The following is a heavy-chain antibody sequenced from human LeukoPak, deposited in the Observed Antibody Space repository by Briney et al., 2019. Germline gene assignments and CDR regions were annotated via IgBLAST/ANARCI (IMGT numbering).Heavy chain of an antibody. D-gene: IGHD2-2*01. CDR2: VDPEDGET. V-gene: IGHV1-69-2*01. Sequence: ASVKVSCKVSGYTFTDYYMHWVQQAPGKGLEWMGLVDPEDGETIYAEKFQGRVTITADTSTDTAYMELSSLRSEDTAVYYCATAVNIVVVAAARDHYNWFDPWGQGTLVTVSS. J-gene: IGHJ5*02. CDR1: GYTFTDYY. CDR3: ATAVNIVVVAAARDHYNWFDP.